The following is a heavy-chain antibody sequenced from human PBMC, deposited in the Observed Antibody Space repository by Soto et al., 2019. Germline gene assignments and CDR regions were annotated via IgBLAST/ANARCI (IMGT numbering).Heavy chain of an antibody. Sequence: PSETLSLTCTVSGGSTTSDYWSWIRQPPGKGLEWLGYIFHSLVAKYNPSLGSRGTISLDTSKNQLSLSLRSVTAADTAIYFCVRDLNGSGDYWGQGTLVTVSS. CDR2: IFHSLVA. CDR3: VRDLNGSGDY. D-gene: IGHD3-10*01. CDR1: GGSTTSDY. V-gene: IGHV4-59*01. J-gene: IGHJ4*02.